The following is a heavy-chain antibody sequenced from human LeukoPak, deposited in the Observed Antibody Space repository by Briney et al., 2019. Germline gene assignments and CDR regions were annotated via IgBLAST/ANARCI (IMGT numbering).Heavy chain of an antibody. CDR2: IYYSGST. Sequence: SETLSLTCAVYGGSFSGYYWSWIRQPPGKGLEWIGYIYYSGSTYYNPSLKSRVTISVDTSKNQFSLKLSSVTAADTAVYYCARLYVLRFLEWTDDAFDIWGQGTMVTVSS. J-gene: IGHJ3*02. CDR1: GGSFSGYY. V-gene: IGHV4-30-4*08. D-gene: IGHD3-3*01. CDR3: ARLYVLRFLEWTDDAFDI.